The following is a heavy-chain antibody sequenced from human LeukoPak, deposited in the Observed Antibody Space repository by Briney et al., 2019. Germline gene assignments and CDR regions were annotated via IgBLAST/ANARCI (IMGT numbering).Heavy chain of an antibody. CDR1: GFTYSNYS. CDR3: ARGTMMN. V-gene: IGHV3-48*02. CDR2: ISGSSSAI. Sequence: PGGSLRLSCAAPGFTYSNYSMNWVRQAPGKGLEWISYISGSSSAIYYADSVKGRFTISRDNVKNSVYLQMNNLRDDDTAVYYCARGTMMNWGQGTLVTVSS. D-gene: IGHD3-22*01. J-gene: IGHJ4*02.